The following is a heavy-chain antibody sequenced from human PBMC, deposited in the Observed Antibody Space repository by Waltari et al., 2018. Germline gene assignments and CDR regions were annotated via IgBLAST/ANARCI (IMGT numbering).Heavy chain of an antibody. V-gene: IGHV4-34*01. CDR3: ARLSGDTAMRFDP. CDR1: GGSFSGYY. Sequence: QVQLQQWGAGLLKPSETLSLTCAVYGGSFSGYYWSWIRQPPGKGLEWIGEINHSGSTNYNPSLKSRDTISVDTSKNQFSLKLSSVTAADTAVYYCARLSGDTAMRFDPWGQGTLVTVSS. D-gene: IGHD5-18*01. J-gene: IGHJ5*02. CDR2: INHSGST.